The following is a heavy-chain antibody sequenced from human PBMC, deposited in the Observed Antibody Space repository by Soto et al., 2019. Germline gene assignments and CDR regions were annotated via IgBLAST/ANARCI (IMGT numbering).Heavy chain of an antibody. D-gene: IGHD5-18*01. Sequence: GASVKVACKASGYTFSDYYIHWVRQAPGQGLEWMGWIDPRNGGTKYAQKFQDRFSMTTDTSTSTASMELRRLRSDDTAVFFCARVRHRNVIHAWGQGSLVIV. V-gene: IGHV1-2*02. CDR3: ARVRHRNVIHA. CDR2: IDPRNGGT. CDR1: GYTFSDYY. J-gene: IGHJ4*02.